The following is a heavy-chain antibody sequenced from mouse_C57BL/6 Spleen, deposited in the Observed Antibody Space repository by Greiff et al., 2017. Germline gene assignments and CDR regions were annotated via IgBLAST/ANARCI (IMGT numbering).Heavy chain of an antibody. V-gene: IGHV1-52*01. Sequence: QVQLQQPGAELVRPGSSVKLSCKASGYTFTSYWMHWVKQRPIQGLEWIGNIDPSDSETHYNQKFKDKATLTVAKSSSTAYMQLSSLTSEDSAVYYCARRATLYAMDYWGQGTSVTVSS. CDR3: ARRATLYAMDY. CDR2: IDPSDSET. J-gene: IGHJ4*01. D-gene: IGHD6-1*01. CDR1: GYTFTSYW.